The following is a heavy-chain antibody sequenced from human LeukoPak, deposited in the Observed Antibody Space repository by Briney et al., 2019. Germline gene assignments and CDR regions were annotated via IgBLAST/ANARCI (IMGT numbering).Heavy chain of an antibody. J-gene: IGHJ4*02. V-gene: IGHV3-74*01. D-gene: IGHD4/OR15-4a*01. Sequence: GGSLRCSGLASGFTFTGNWHGFRQAPGKVLVWVSLIRSDGSSTSYADSVKGRFTISRDSAKNTLYLQMNSLGVEDTAVYYCSPIGAGYWGQGTLVTVSS. CDR3: SPIGAGY. CDR1: GFTFTGNW. CDR2: IRSDGSST.